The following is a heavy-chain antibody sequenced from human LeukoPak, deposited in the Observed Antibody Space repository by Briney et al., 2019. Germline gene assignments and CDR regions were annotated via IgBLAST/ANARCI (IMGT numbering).Heavy chain of an antibody. CDR1: GGTFSSYA. D-gene: IGHD6-13*01. J-gene: IGHJ4*02. CDR3: ATVSRKSSWPDY. V-gene: IGHV1-69*04. Sequence: GSSVKVSCKASGGTFSSYAISWVRQAPGQGLEWMGRIIPILGIANYAQKFQGRVTITADKSTSTAYMELSSLRSEDTAVYYCATVSRKSSWPDYWGQGTLVTVSS. CDR2: IIPILGIA.